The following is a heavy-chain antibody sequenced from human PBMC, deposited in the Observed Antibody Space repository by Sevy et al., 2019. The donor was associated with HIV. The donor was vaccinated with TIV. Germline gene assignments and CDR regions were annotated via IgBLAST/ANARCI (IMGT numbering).Heavy chain of an antibody. V-gene: IGHV4-30-4*02. Sequence: SETLSLTCTVSGGSFTSSDSYWSWIRQPPGEGLEWIGYIHYTGGTYYNPFLKSRVAMSVDTSETQFSLKLSFLTAADTAVYYCASKRGYNDGPFDYWGQGTLVTVSS. CDR1: GGSFTSSDSY. CDR3: ASKRGYNDGPFDY. J-gene: IGHJ4*02. D-gene: IGHD5-12*01. CDR2: IHYTGGT.